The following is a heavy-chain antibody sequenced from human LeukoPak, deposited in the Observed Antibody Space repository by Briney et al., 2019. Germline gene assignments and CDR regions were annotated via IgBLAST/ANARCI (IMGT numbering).Heavy chain of an antibody. D-gene: IGHD6-19*01. CDR1: GFTFSAYG. V-gene: IGHV3-30*18. CDR2: ISHDGRNI. Sequence: PGGSLRLSCGASGFTFSAYGMHWVRQAPGKGLEWVTGISHDGRNIYYADIVEGRFTISRDNSRDTLHLQMNSLREEDTAVYYCAKDWQWKLLTGAFNVWGQGTMVTVS. J-gene: IGHJ3*01. CDR3: AKDWQWKLLTGAFNV.